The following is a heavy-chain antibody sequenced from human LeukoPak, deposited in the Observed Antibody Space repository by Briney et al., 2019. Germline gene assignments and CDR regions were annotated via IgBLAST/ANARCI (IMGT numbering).Heavy chain of an antibody. CDR3: ARLRGYCSGGSCWGGHDAFDI. CDR2: IYYSGST. V-gene: IGHV4-59*08. CDR1: GGSISSYY. D-gene: IGHD2-15*01. Sequence: SETLSLTCTVSGGSISSYYWSWIRQPPGKGLEWIGYIYYSGSTNYNPSLKSRVTISVDTSKNQFSLKLSSVTAADTAVYYCARLRGYCSGGSCWGGHDAFDIWGQGTMVTVSS. J-gene: IGHJ3*02.